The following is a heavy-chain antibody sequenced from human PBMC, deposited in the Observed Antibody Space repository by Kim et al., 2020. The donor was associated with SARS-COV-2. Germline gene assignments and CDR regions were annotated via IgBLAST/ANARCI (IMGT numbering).Heavy chain of an antibody. CDR3: AKDPYGSGSYYNSRGPLDY. CDR2: ISGSGGST. Sequence: GGSLRLSCAASGFTFSSYAMSWVRQAPGKGLEWVSAISGSGGSTYYADSVKGRFTISRDNSKNTLYLQMNSLRAEDTAVYYCAKDPYGSGSYYNSRGPLDYWGQGTLVTVSS. D-gene: IGHD3-10*01. V-gene: IGHV3-23*01. CDR1: GFTFSSYA. J-gene: IGHJ4*02.